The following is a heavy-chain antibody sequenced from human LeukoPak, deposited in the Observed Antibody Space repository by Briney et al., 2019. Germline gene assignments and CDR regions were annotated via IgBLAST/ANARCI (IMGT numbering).Heavy chain of an antibody. J-gene: IGHJ4*02. CDR3: ARDPTPIFGVVIYFDY. D-gene: IGHD3-3*01. V-gene: IGHV3-7*01. CDR1: GFTFSSYW. CDR2: IKQDGSEK. Sequence: SLRLSCAASGFTFSSYWMSWVRQAPGKGLEWVANIKQDGSEKYYVDSVKGRFTISRDNAKNSLYLQMNSLRAEDTAVYYCARDPTPIFGVVIYFDYWGQGTLVTVSS.